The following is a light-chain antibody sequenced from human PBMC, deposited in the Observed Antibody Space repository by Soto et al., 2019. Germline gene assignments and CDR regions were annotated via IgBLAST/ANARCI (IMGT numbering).Light chain of an antibody. CDR2: DVS. CDR1: SSDVGGYNY. V-gene: IGLV2-14*01. J-gene: IGLJ1*01. CDR3: ASYTTTCSYV. Sequence: QSALTQPASVSGSPGQSITISCTGTSSDVGGYNYVSWYQQHPGKAPKLMIYDVSNRPSGVSNRFSGSKSGNTASLTISGLQAEYEADYYCASYTTTCSYVFGSGTKVTVL.